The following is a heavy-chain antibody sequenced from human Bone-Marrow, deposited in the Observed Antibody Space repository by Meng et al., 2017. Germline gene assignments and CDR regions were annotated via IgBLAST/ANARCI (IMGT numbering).Heavy chain of an antibody. CDR2: IYYSGST. CDR1: GGSISSSSYY. J-gene: IGHJ3*02. CDR3: ARSMDFNDGPAAQIGAFDI. Sequence: SETLSLTCTVSGGSISSSSYYWGWIRQPPGKGLEWIGSIYYSGSTYYNPSLKSRVTISVDTSKNQFSLKLSSVTAADTTVYYCARSMDFNDGPAAQIGAFDIWGQGTMVTVSS. V-gene: IGHV4-39*07. D-gene: IGHD2-2*01.